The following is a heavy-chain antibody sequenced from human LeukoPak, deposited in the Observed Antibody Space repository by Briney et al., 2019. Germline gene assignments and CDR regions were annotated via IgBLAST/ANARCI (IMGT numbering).Heavy chain of an antibody. CDR2: ISSSGSTI. CDR1: GFTFSSYE. Sequence: PGGSLRLSCAASGFTFSSYEMNWVRQAPGKGLEWVSYISSSGSTIYYADSVKGRFTISGDNAKNSLYLQMNSLRAEDTAVYYCARIYGDSLFYWYFDLWGRGTLVTVSS. J-gene: IGHJ2*01. V-gene: IGHV3-48*03. CDR3: ARIYGDSLFYWYFDL. D-gene: IGHD4-17*01.